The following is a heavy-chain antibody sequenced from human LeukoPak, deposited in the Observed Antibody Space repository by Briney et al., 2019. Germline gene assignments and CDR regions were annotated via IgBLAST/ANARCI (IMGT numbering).Heavy chain of an antibody. D-gene: IGHD1-26*01. V-gene: IGHV4-34*01. J-gene: IGHJ4*02. CDR1: GGSFSGYY. CDR3: ARRNGATQDRGVGGFDY. CDR2: INHSGST. Sequence: SETLSLTCAVYGGSFSGYYWSWIRQPPGKGLEWIGEINHSGSTNYNPSLKSRVTISVDTSKNQFSLKLSSVTAADTAVYYCARRNGATQDRGVGGFDYWGQETLVTVSS.